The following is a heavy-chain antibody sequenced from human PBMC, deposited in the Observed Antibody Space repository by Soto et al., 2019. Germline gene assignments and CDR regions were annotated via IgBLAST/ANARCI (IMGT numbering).Heavy chain of an antibody. Sequence: PGGSLRLSCAASGFTFSDHYMDWVRQAPGKGLEWVGRTRNKANSYTTEYAASVKGRFTISRDDSKNSLYLQMNSLKIEDTAVYYCARAPLGLSGYFDYWGQGT. J-gene: IGHJ4*02. V-gene: IGHV3-72*01. D-gene: IGHD2-15*01. CDR3: ARAPLGLSGYFDY. CDR1: GFTFSDHY. CDR2: TRNKANSYTT.